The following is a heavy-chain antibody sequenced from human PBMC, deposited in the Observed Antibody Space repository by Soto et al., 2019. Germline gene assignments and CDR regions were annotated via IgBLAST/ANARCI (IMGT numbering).Heavy chain of an antibody. V-gene: IGHV3-23*01. Sequence: RCIIQAPGKGLEWVSAISGSGGSTYYADSVKGRFTISRDNSKNTLYLQMNSLRAEDTAVYYCAKTVDTAMTWFDPWGQGTLVTVSS. D-gene: IGHD5-18*01. J-gene: IGHJ5*02. CDR2: ISGSGGST. CDR3: AKTVDTAMTWFDP.